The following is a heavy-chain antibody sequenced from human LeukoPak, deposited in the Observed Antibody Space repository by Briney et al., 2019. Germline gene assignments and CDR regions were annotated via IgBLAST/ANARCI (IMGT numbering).Heavy chain of an antibody. V-gene: IGHV4-34*01. CDR1: GGSFSGHY. CDR2: INQSGST. Sequence: SETLSLTCGVYGGSFSGHYWNWIRQPPGKGLEWIGEINQSGSTKYNPSLKSRVSISVDTSKNQFSLKLSSVTAADTAVYYCARGRDRYCMGGSCYKFDYWGQGTLVTVSS. J-gene: IGHJ4*02. CDR3: ARGRDRYCMGGSCYKFDY. D-gene: IGHD2-15*01.